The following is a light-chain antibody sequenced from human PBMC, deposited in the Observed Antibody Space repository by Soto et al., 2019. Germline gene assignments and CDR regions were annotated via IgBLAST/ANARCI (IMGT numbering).Light chain of an antibody. CDR1: QSLLHSNGYNY. Sequence: DIVMTQSPLSLPVTPGEPASISCRSSQSLLHSNGYNYLDWYLQKPGQSPQLLIYLGFHRASGVPDRFSGSGSGTDFTLKISRVEAEDVGVYYCMQALQTPRTFGPGTKVDIK. CDR3: MQALQTPRT. J-gene: IGKJ3*01. CDR2: LGF. V-gene: IGKV2-28*01.